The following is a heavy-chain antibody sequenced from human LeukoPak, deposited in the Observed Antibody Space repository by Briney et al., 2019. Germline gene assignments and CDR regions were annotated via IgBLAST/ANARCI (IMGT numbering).Heavy chain of an antibody. CDR3: ARVNSGWYGRLDY. CDR1: GASISIYY. V-gene: IGHV4-4*07. CDR2: IYGSESI. Sequence: SETLSLTCTVSGASISIYYWSWIRQPAGKGVEWIGCIYGSESINYNPSLKSRVTMSVDTSKNQFSLKLSSVTAADTAVYYCARVNSGWYGRLDYWGPGTLVTVSS. D-gene: IGHD6-19*01. J-gene: IGHJ4*02.